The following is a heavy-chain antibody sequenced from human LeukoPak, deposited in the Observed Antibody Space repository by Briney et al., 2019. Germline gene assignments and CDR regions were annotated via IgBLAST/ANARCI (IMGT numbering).Heavy chain of an antibody. CDR2: ISTSGGSA. D-gene: IGHD1-26*01. J-gene: IGHJ6*03. CDR3: AKSSGSYSTYYYYMDV. Sequence: PGGSLRLSCAASGFTFSSYVMSWVRQAPGKGLEWVSGISTSGGSACYADSVKGRFTISRDNSKNTLYLQMNSLRAGDTAVYYCAKSSGSYSTYYYYMDVWGKGTTVTVSS. CDR1: GFTFSSYV. V-gene: IGHV3-23*01.